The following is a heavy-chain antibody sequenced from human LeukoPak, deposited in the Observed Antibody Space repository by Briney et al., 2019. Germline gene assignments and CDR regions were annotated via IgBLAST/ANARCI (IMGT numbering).Heavy chain of an antibody. CDR1: GGTFSSYA. CDR2: IIPIFGTA. Sequence: GASVKVSCKASGGTFSSYAISWVRQAPGQGLEWMGGIIPIFGTANYAQKFQGRVTITADESTSTAYVELSSLRSEDTAVYYCARDFRSYFDYWGQGTLATVSS. J-gene: IGHJ4*02. V-gene: IGHV1-69*13. CDR3: ARDFRSYFDY.